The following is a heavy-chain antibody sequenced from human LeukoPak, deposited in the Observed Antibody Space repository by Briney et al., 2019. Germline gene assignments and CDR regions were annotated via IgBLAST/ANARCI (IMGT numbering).Heavy chain of an antibody. CDR2: ISGSGGST. D-gene: IGHD2-15*01. CDR1: GFTFSSDA. V-gene: IGHV3-23*01. J-gene: IGHJ4*02. CDR3: AKDGVLFSGGSCYWGGYFGY. Sequence: GGSLRLSCAASGFTFSSDAMSWVRQAPGKGLEWVSAISGSGGSTYYADSVKGRVTISRDNSKNTRYLQMNSLRAKDTAAYYCAKDGVLFSGGSCYWGGYFGYWGQGTLVTVSS.